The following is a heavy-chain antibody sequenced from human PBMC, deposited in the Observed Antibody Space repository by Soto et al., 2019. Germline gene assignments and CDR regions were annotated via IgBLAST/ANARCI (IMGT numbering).Heavy chain of an antibody. Sequence: SETLSLTCAVSGGSIISSNWCSWVRQPPGKGLEWIGEIYHSGSTNYNPSLKSRVTISVDKSKNQFSLKLSSVTAADTAVYYCARERITMVRGMDYWGRGTLVTFSS. CDR3: ARERITMVRGMDY. CDR1: GGSIISSNW. V-gene: IGHV4-4*02. J-gene: IGHJ4*02. D-gene: IGHD3-10*01. CDR2: IYHSGST.